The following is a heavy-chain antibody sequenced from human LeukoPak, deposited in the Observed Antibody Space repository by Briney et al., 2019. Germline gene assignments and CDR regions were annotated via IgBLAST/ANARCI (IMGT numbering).Heavy chain of an antibody. D-gene: IGHD3-22*01. CDR2: IYPGDSDT. Sequence: GGSLKISFKGSGYRFTSYWIGWVRQMPGKGLEWMGIIYPGDSDTRYSPSFQGQVTISADKSISTAYLQWSSLKASDTAMYYCARPTGLIVPEAFDIWGQGTMVTVSS. CDR1: GYRFTSYW. CDR3: ARPTGLIVPEAFDI. V-gene: IGHV5-51*01. J-gene: IGHJ3*02.